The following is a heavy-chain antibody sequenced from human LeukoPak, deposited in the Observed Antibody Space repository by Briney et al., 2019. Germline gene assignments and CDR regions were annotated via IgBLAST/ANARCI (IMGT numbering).Heavy chain of an antibody. V-gene: IGHV4-34*01. CDR1: GGSFSGYY. CDR2: INHSGST. CDR3: ARGGPETYYYDSSGSQTYDY. D-gene: IGHD3-22*01. Sequence: SEILSLTCAVYGGSFSGYYWSWIRQPPGKGLEWIGEINHSGSTNYNPSLKSRVTISVDTSKNQFSLKLSSVTAADTAVYYCARGGPETYYYDSSGSQTYDYWGQGTLVTVSS. J-gene: IGHJ4*02.